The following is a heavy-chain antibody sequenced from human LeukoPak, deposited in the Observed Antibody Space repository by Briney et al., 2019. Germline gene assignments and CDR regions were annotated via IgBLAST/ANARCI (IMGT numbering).Heavy chain of an antibody. CDR2: ISWNSGSI. V-gene: IGHV3-9*01. CDR3: AKDTIAAAGTEYFQH. J-gene: IGHJ1*01. Sequence: GRSLRLSCAASGFTFDDYAMHWVRQAPGKGLVWVSGISWNSGSIGYADSVKGRFTISRDNAKNSLYLQMNSLRAEDTALYYCAKDTIAAAGTEYFQHWGQGTLVTVSS. CDR1: GFTFDDYA. D-gene: IGHD6-13*01.